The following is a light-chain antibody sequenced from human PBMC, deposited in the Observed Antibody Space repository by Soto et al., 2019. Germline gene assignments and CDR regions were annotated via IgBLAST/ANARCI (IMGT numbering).Light chain of an antibody. J-gene: IGLJ1*01. CDR3: AAWDDCLNGLYV. CDR2: VNN. Sequence: QSVLTQPPSASGTPGQRVTISCSGSSSNIGSHTVNWYQQVPGTAPRLLIYVNNQRPSGIPDRFSASKSGTSASLAISGLQSDAAADYYCAAWDDCLNGLYVFGPGTKLTVL. V-gene: IGLV1-44*01. CDR1: SSNIGSHT.